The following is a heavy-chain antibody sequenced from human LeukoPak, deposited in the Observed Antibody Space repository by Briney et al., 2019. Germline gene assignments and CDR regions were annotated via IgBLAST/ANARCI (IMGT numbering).Heavy chain of an antibody. CDR1: GFTLNNYA. CDR2: ISESGGNT. Sequence: PGGSLRLSCAASGFTLNNYAMSWFRQPPGRGLEWVSAISESGGNTYFADSVKGRFTISRDNSKNTLYLQMNSLRDEDTAVYYCASPLDYSSPRYWGQGTLVTVSS. D-gene: IGHD6-19*01. V-gene: IGHV3-23*01. J-gene: IGHJ4*02. CDR3: ASPLDYSSPRY.